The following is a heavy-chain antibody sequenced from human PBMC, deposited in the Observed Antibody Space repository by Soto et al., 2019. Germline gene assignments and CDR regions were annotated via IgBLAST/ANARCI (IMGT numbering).Heavy chain of an antibody. Sequence: HHGGSLRICCASSGLTVWSNCMSLVRQAPGKGLEWVSVIYSGGSTYYADSVKGRFTISRDNSKNTLYLQMNSLRAEDTAVYYCESMRGPLLVMAFRVQGTTVPVS. V-gene: IGHV3-66*01. CDR3: ESMRGPLLVMAF. CDR1: GLTVWSNC. CDR2: IYSGGST. D-gene: IGHD3-16*02. J-gene: IGHJ6*02.